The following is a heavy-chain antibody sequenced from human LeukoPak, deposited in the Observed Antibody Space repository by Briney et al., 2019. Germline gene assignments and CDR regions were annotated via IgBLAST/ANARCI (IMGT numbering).Heavy chain of an antibody. D-gene: IGHD1-26*01. CDR3: AQSGENISTIWDAFDI. Sequence: SVKVSCKASGGTFSSYAISWVRQAPGQGLEWMGGIIPIFGTANYAQKFQGRVTITADESTSTAYMELSSLRSEDTAVYYCAQSGENISTIWDAFDIWGQGTMVTVSS. J-gene: IGHJ3*02. V-gene: IGHV1-69*13. CDR2: IIPIFGTA. CDR1: GGTFSSYA.